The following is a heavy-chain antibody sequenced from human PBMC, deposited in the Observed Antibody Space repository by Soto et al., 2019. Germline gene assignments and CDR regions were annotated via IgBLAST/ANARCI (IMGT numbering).Heavy chain of an antibody. J-gene: IGHJ4*02. CDR1: GDTFNFYS. CDR2: VNPIVSMS. D-gene: IGHD3-10*01. Sequence: QVQLVQSGAEVKRPGSSVKVSCKASGDTFNFYSINWVRQAPGLGLEWMGRVNPIVSMSNYAQKFQGRVTTPADKSTSTAYMDLSSLRSEDTAIYYCASSYGSGYRAFDYWGQGALVTVSS. CDR3: ASSYGSGYRAFDY. V-gene: IGHV1-69*02.